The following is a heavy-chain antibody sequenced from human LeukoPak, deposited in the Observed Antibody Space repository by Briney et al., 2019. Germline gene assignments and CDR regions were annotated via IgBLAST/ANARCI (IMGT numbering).Heavy chain of an antibody. J-gene: IGHJ4*02. D-gene: IGHD7-27*01. CDR1: GFTFSSYW. CDR3: AKDPIPNWGSAYYFDY. CDR2: ISGSGGST. Sequence: GGSLRLSCAASGFTFSSYWMSWVRQAPGKGLEWVSAISGSGGSTYYADSVKGRFTISRDNSKNTLYLQMNSLRAEDTAVYYCAKDPIPNWGSAYYFDYWGQGTLVTVSS. V-gene: IGHV3-23*01.